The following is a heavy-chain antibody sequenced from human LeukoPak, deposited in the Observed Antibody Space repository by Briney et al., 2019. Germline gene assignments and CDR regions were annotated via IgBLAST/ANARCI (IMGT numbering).Heavy chain of an antibody. V-gene: IGHV3-23*01. J-gene: IGHJ4*02. Sequence: GGSLRLSCAGSGFIFRNYGMHWVRQSPGRGLEWVSTISGRGSDTYYADSVKGRFTISRDNSKNTLYLQMTSLRGEDTALYYCAKDRSTGFRSFDYWGQGALVAVSS. CDR2: ISGRGSDT. CDR1: GFIFRNYG. CDR3: AKDRSTGFRSFDY. D-gene: IGHD3-9*01.